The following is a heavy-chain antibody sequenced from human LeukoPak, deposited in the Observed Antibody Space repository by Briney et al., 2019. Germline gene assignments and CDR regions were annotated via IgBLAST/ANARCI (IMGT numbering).Heavy chain of an antibody. J-gene: IGHJ4*02. Sequence: GGSLRLSCAASGFTFSAYWMTWVRQAPGKGLEWVAVISYDGSNTFYPGSVEGRFTISRDNSRNALYLQMNSLRPEDTAVYYCAKSLSSGWASYYFGHWGQGTPVTVSS. CDR3: AKSLSSGWASYYFGH. V-gene: IGHV3-30*18. CDR2: ISYDGSNT. CDR1: GFTFSAYW. D-gene: IGHD3-22*01.